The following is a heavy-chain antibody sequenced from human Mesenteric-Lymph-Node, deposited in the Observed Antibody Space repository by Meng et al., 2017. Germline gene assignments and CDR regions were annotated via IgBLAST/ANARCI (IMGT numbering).Heavy chain of an antibody. CDR2: ISSSSSYI. D-gene: IGHD3-9*01. J-gene: IGHJ5*01. CDR1: GFTLSGNT. V-gene: IGHV3-21*04. Sequence: GGSLRLSCAASGFTLSGNTMNWVRQAPGKGLEWVSSISSSSSYIYYADSVEGRFTISRDNAKNSLYLQMNSLRTEDTALYYCAKVAYGVLTAYYDSWGLGTLVTVSS. CDR3: AKVAYGVLTAYYDS.